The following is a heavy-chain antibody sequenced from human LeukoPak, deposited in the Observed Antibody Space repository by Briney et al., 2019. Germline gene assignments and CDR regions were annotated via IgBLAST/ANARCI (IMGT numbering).Heavy chain of an antibody. CDR2: VYTSGST. J-gene: IGHJ5*02. V-gene: IGHV4-61*02. D-gene: IGHD6-19*01. CDR3: ARLWAGYSSGPFDP. Sequence: SQTLSLTCTVSGSSISSGSYYWSWIRQPAGKGLEWIGRVYTSGSTNYNPSLKSRVTMSVDTSKNQFSLKLSSVTAADTAVYYCARLWAGYSSGPFDPWGQGTLVTVSS. CDR1: GSSISSGSYY.